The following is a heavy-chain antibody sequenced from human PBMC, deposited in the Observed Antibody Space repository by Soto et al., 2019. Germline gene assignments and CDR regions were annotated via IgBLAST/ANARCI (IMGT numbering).Heavy chain of an antibody. CDR2: IYPGDSDT. CDR3: ARQSPSYDFWSGYPYYYYGMAV. D-gene: IGHD3-3*01. CDR1: GYSFTSYW. Sequence: GESLKISCKGSGYSFTSYWIGWVRQMPGKGLEWMGIIYPGDSDTRYSPSFQGQVTISADKSISTAYLQWSSLKASDTAMYYCARQSPSYDFWSGYPYYYYGMAVWGQGTTVTVSS. V-gene: IGHV5-51*01. J-gene: IGHJ6*02.